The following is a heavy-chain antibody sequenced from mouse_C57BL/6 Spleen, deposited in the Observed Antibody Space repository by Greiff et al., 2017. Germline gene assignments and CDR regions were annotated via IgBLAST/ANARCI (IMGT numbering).Heavy chain of an antibody. D-gene: IGHD2-1*01. Sequence: EVKLVESGGGLVKPGGSLKLSCAASGFTFSDYGMHWVHQAPEKGLEWVAYISSGSSTIYYADTVKGRFTISRDNAKNTLFLQMTSLRSEDTAMYYCASNYVGYFDVWGTGTTVTVSS. CDR3: ASNYVGYFDV. CDR1: GFTFSDYG. J-gene: IGHJ1*03. V-gene: IGHV5-17*01. CDR2: ISSGSSTI.